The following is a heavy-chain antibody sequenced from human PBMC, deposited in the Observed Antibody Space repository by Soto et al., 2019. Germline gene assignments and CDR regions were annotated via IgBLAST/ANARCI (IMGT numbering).Heavy chain of an antibody. CDR3: ARDSSSPRYYYYYYYMDV. Sequence: GASVKVSCKASGCTFSSYTISWVRQAPGQGLEWMGRIIPILGIANYAQKFQGRVTITADKSTSTAYMELSSPRSEDTAVYYCARDSSSPRYYYYYYYMDVWGKGTTVTVSS. J-gene: IGHJ6*03. CDR2: IIPILGIA. D-gene: IGHD6-13*01. CDR1: GCTFSSYT. V-gene: IGHV1-69*04.